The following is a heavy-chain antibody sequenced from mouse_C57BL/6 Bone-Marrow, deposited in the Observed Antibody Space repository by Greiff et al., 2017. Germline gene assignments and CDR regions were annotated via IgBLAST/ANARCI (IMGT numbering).Heavy chain of an antibody. CDR1: GYTFTSYW. CDR3: ARITTVVGYWYFDV. D-gene: IGHD1-1*01. Sequence: QVQLQQSGAELVKPGASVKLSCKASGYTFTSYWMHWVKQRPGRGLKWIGRIDPNSGGTKYNEKFKSKATLTVDKPSSTAYMQLSSLTSEDSAVYYCARITTVVGYWYFDVWGTGTTVTVSS. CDR2: IDPNSGGT. J-gene: IGHJ1*03. V-gene: IGHV1-72*01.